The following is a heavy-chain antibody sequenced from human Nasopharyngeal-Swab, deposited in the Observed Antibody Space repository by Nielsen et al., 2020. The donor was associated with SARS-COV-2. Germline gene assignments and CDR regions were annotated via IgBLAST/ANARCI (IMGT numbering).Heavy chain of an antibody. D-gene: IGHD3-3*01. CDR3: TRGITWSNDF. Sequence: GESLKISCAASGYTFSSYWMHWVRQAPGKGLVWVSRIDNYGSITDYADSVKGRFTISRDNAKNTLYLQMNSLRAEDTAVYYCTRGITWSNDFRGQGTLVTVSS. CDR2: IDNYGSIT. V-gene: IGHV3-74*01. CDR1: GYTFSSYW. J-gene: IGHJ4*02.